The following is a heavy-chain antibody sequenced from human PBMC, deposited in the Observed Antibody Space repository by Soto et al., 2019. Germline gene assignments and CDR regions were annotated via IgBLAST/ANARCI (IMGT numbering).Heavy chain of an antibody. V-gene: IGHV3-15*07. Sequence: GGSLRLSCAASGFTFSNAWMNWVRQAPGKGLEWVGRIKSKTDGGTTDYAATVKGRFTISRDDSKNTLYLQMNSLKTEDTAVYYCTTESPGHQGFDYWGQGTLVTVSS. D-gene: IGHD2-2*01. CDR2: IKSKTDGGTT. CDR3: TTESPGHQGFDY. J-gene: IGHJ4*02. CDR1: GFTFSNAW.